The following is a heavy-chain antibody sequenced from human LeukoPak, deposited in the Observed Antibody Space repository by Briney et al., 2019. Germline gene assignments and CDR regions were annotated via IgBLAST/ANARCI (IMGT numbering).Heavy chain of an antibody. V-gene: IGHV3-7*01. D-gene: IGHD2-15*01. CDR2: MKQDGSDK. CDR3: ARWGGGSCYDY. CDR1: GFTFSNHW. Sequence: GGSLRLSCAASGFTFSNHWMSWVRQAPGKGLEWVANMKQDGSDKYYVDSVKGRFTISRDNAKNSLYLQMNSLRDEDTAVYFCARWGGGSCYDYWGQGTLVAVSS. J-gene: IGHJ4*02.